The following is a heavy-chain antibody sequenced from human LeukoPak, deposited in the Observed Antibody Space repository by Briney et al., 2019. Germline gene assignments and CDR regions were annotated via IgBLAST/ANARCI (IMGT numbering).Heavy chain of an antibody. CDR2: INPSGGST. V-gene: IGHV1-46*01. Sequence: ASVKVSCKASGYTFTDYYMFWVRQAPGQGLEWMGIINPSGGSTNYARKFQGRVTMTRDKSTSTVYMEVSSLRSEDTAVYYCARRYYDGMDVWGQGTTVTVSS. J-gene: IGHJ6*02. CDR1: GYTFTDYY. CDR3: ARRYYDGMDV.